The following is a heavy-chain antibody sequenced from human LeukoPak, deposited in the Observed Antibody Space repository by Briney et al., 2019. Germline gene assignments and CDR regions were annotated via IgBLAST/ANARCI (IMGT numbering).Heavy chain of an antibody. CDR1: GGSFSGYY. J-gene: IGHJ4*02. CDR3: ARGRIAVAAGELGY. CDR2: INHSRST. Sequence: PSETLSLTCAVYGGSFSGYYWSWVRQPPGRGLEWIGKINHSRSTNYNPSLKSRATISVDTSKNQFSLRLSSVTAADTAVYYCARGRIAVAAGELGYWGQGTLVTVSS. V-gene: IGHV4-34*01. D-gene: IGHD6-19*01.